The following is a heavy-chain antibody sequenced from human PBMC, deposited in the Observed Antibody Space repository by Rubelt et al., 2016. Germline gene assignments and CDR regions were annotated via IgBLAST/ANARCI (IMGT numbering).Heavy chain of an antibody. J-gene: IGHJ4*02. D-gene: IGHD3-22*01. CDR3: AKDRLQNYYDSSGYYPYYFDY. CDR1: GFTFSSYG. Sequence: VQLVESGGGVVQPGGSLRLSCAASGFTFSSYGMHWVRQAPGKGLEWVSAISGSGGSTYYADSVRGRFTISGDNSKNTLYLQMNSLRAEDTAVYYCAKDRLQNYYDSSGYYPYYFDYWGQGTLVTVSS. V-gene: IGHV3-23*04. CDR2: ISGSGGST.